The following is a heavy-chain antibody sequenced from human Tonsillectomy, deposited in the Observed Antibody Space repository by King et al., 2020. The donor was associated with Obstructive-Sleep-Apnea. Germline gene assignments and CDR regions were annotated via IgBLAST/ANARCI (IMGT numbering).Heavy chain of an antibody. CDR1: GFTFSSYG. CDR2: IRYDGSNK. Sequence: VQLVESGGGVVQPGGSLRLSCAASGFTFSSYGMHWVRQAPGKGLEWVAFIRYDGSNKYYADSVKGRFTISRDNSKNTLYLQMNSLRAEDTAVYYCASPPQNPYDILTGYSFDYWGQGTLVSVSS. D-gene: IGHD3-9*01. V-gene: IGHV3-30*02. J-gene: IGHJ4*02. CDR3: ASPPQNPYDILTGYSFDY.